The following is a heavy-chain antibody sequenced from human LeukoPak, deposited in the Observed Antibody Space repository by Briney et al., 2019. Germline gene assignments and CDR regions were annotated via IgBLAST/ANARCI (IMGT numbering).Heavy chain of an antibody. Sequence: PGESLEISCKGSGSSFTSYWIGWVRQVPGKGLEGMGIIYPGDSDTRYSPSFQGQVTISADKSISTAYLQWSSLKASDTAMYYCARRKWFGDHDAFDIWGQGTMVTVSS. CDR3: ARRKWFGDHDAFDI. CDR2: IYPGDSDT. D-gene: IGHD3-10*01. J-gene: IGHJ3*02. V-gene: IGHV5-51*01. CDR1: GSSFTSYW.